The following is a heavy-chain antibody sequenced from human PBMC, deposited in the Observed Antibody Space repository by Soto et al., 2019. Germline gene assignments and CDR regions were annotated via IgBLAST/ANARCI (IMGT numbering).Heavy chain of an antibody. CDR1: GFTSSSYG. Sequence: SLRLSCAASGFTSSSYGMYWVRQAPGKGLEWVALIWYDGSHKDYLDSVKGRFTISRDNSKNTLYLQMNSLRAEDTAVYYCARDRGYCSSTSCYTDYYYDMDVWGQGTTVTVSS. J-gene: IGHJ6*02. D-gene: IGHD2-2*02. CDR3: ARDRGYCSSTSCYTDYYYDMDV. CDR2: IWYDGSHK. V-gene: IGHV3-33*01.